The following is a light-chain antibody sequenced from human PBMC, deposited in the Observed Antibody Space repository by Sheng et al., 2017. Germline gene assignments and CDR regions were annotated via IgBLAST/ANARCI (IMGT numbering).Light chain of an antibody. J-gene: IGKJ4*01. V-gene: IGKV3-20*01. CDR1: QSVDSSY. CDR3: QQYDTSLALT. Sequence: EIVLTQSPGNLSLSPGERATLSCRASQSVDSSYLAWYQQKPGQAPRLLIFGASIRATGIPDRFSGSGSGTDFTLTISRLEPEDFAVYSCQQYDTSLALTFGGGTKVQIK. CDR2: GAS.